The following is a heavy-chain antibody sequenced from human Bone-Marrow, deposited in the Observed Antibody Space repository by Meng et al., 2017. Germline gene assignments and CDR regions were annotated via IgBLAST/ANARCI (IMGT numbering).Heavy chain of an antibody. D-gene: IGHD6-13*01. J-gene: IGHJ4*02. CDR1: GFTVSGNY. V-gene: IGHV3-53*01. CDR2: IYGDGST. CDR3: AGRAMGAAAYDY. Sequence: EVEVGGAGGGWCQPGKSLRISCAASGFTVSGNYMTWVRQAPGKGLEWVSLIYGDGSTFYADSVKGRFTISRDNSKNTVYLQMNSLRLEDTAVYYCAGRAMGAAAYDYWGQGTLVTVSS.